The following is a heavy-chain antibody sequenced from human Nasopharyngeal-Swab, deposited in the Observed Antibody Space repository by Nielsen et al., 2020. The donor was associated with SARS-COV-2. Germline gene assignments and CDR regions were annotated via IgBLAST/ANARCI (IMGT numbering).Heavy chain of an antibody. CDR1: GGSVSRGSYY. D-gene: IGHD3-10*01. CDR3: ARDHYGSGSPSMYV. Sequence: SETLSLTCTVSGGSVSRGSYYWSWIRQPPGKGLEWIGYIYYSGSTNYNPSLKNRVTISVETSKNQFSLKLSSVTAADTAVYYCARDHYGSGSPSMYVWGQGTTVTVSS. CDR2: IYYSGST. J-gene: IGHJ6*02. V-gene: IGHV4-61*01.